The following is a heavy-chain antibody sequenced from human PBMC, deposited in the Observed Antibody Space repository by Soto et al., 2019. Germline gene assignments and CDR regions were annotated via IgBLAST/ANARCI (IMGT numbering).Heavy chain of an antibody. CDR3: ARGDQAFDY. CDR1: GDRVSSNRAS. V-gene: IGHV6-1*01. CDR2: TYYRSKWFN. J-gene: IGHJ4*01. Sequence: SQTLSLTCAISGDRVSSNRASWNGSRQSPSRGLEWLGRTYYRSKWFNNDALSVKSRITTKPDTTKNQFPLQLNSVPPEDTAMYYCARGDQAFDYWGHRTLVTVSS.